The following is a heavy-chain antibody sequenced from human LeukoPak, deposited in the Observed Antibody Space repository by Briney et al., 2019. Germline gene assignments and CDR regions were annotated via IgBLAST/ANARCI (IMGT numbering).Heavy chain of an antibody. J-gene: IGHJ4*02. CDR3: ARDYYYGSGSYPDY. V-gene: IGHV1-2*02. D-gene: IGHD3-10*01. Sequence: ASVKVSCKASGYTFTGYYMHWVRQAPGQGLEWMGWINPNSGGTNYAQKFQGRVTMTRDTSTSTAYMELRSLRSDDTAVYYCARDYYYGSGSYPDYWGQGTLVTVSS. CDR1: GYTFTGYY. CDR2: INPNSGGT.